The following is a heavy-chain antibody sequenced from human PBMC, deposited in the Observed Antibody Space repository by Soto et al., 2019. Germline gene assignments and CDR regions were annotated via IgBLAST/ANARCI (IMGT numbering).Heavy chain of an antibody. Sequence: QVQLVQSGAEVKKPGASVKVSCKASGYTFTSYGISWVRQAPGQGLEWMGWISAYNGNTNYAQKLQGRVTMTTDTSTRTAYMEVRSLRSDDTAVYYCARDRGNCSGGSCSYYYYGMDVWGQGTTVTVSS. V-gene: IGHV1-18*01. J-gene: IGHJ6*02. CDR1: GYTFTSYG. CDR2: ISAYNGNT. CDR3: ARDRGNCSGGSCSYYYYGMDV. D-gene: IGHD2-15*01.